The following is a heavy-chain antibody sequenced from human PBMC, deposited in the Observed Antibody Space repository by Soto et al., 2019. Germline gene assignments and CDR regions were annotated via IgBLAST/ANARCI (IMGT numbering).Heavy chain of an antibody. D-gene: IGHD1-26*01. CDR1: GFTFSSYE. J-gene: IGHJ6*02. Sequence: PGGSLRLSCAVSGFTFSSYEMNWVRQAPGKGLEWVSYIGTSGKTIYYADSVRGRFTISRDNAKNSLYLQMNSLRAEDTAVYFCARDPAIFSGKFDCGLDVWCRGTTVTVSS. V-gene: IGHV3-48*03. CDR3: ARDPAIFSGKFDCGLDV. CDR2: IGTSGKTI.